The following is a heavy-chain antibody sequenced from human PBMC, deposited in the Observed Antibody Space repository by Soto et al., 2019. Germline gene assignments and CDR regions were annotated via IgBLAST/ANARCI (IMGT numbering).Heavy chain of an antibody. CDR2: ISSSSSYI. J-gene: IGHJ3*02. Sequence: EVQLVESGGGLVKPGGSLRLSCAASGFTFSSYSMNWVRQAPGKGLEWVSSISSSSSYIYYADSVKGRFTISRDNAKNSLYLQMNSLRAEDTAVYYCARGGTPAYYDFWSGYYTNALDIWGQGTMVTVSS. CDR1: GFTFSSYS. CDR3: ARGGTPAYYDFWSGYYTNALDI. V-gene: IGHV3-21*01. D-gene: IGHD3-3*01.